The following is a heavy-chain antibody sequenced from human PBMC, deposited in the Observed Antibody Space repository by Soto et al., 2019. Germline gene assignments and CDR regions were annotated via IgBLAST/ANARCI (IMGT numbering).Heavy chain of an antibody. V-gene: IGHV3-30*18. CDR1: GFTFSSYG. Sequence: GGSLRLSCAASGFTFSSYGMHWVRQAPGKGLEWVAVISYDGSNKYYADSVKGRFTISRDNSKNTLYLQMNSLRAEDTAVYYCAKSRGSGNKGMDVWGQGTTVTVSS. J-gene: IGHJ6*02. CDR2: ISYDGSNK. D-gene: IGHD3-10*01. CDR3: AKSRGSGNKGMDV.